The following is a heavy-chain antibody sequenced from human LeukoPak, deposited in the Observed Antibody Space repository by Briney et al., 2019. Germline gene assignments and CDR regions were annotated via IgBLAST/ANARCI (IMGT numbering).Heavy chain of an antibody. Sequence: PSETLSLTCTVSGGSISSSIYYWGWIRQPPGKGLEWIGSIYYSGSTYYNPSLKSRVTISVDTSKNQFSLKLSSVTAADTAVYYCARRGVQGVIWGQGTLVTVSS. V-gene: IGHV4-39*01. J-gene: IGHJ4*02. D-gene: IGHD3-10*01. CDR2: IYYSGST. CDR3: ARRGVQGVI. CDR1: GGSISSSIYY.